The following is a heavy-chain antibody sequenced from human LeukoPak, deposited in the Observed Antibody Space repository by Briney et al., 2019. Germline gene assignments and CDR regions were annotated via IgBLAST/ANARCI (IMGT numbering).Heavy chain of an antibody. CDR1: GFTFTSYG. J-gene: IGHJ4*02. CDR2: ISSDGSRK. D-gene: IGHD2-2*01. V-gene: IGHV3-33*01. CDR3: ARDRTAMHYSDY. Sequence: GGSLRLSCAASGFTFTSYGMHWVRQAPGKGQEWVALISSDGSRKYYADSMKGRFTISRDNAKSTMYLQMDSLRAEDTAVCYCARDRTAMHYSDYWGQGTLVTVSS.